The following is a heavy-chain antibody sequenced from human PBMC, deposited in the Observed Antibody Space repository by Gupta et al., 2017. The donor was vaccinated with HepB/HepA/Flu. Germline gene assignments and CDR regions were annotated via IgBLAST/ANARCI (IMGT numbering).Heavy chain of an antibody. CDR2: LYDNEST. D-gene: IGHD3-16*01. Sequence: QVHLQESGPGLVKPSETLSLTCVVSGWSTSNFYWIWIRLPPGKGLAWIGYLYDNESTNYNPSLRSRVTMSVDTSKTQFSLKLTSVTAADTAIYYCARHDFGLRRWFDPWGQGTLVIVSS. V-gene: IGHV4-59*08. CDR3: ARHDFGLRRWFDP. J-gene: IGHJ5*02. CDR1: GWSTSNFY.